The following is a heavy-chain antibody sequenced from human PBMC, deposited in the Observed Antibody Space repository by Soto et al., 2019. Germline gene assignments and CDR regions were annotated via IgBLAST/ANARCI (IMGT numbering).Heavy chain of an antibody. D-gene: IGHD4-4*01. CDR2: IIPIFGTA. CDR1: GGTFSSYA. J-gene: IGHJ4*02. Sequence: QVQLVQSGAEVKKPGSSVKVSCKASGGTFSSYAISWVRQAPGQGLEWMGGIIPIFGTANDAQKFQGGDTITADESTSTSYMELSSLRSEDTAVYYCATDPAVTPSHPPPYYFDYWGQGTLVTVSS. CDR3: ATDPAVTPSHPPPYYFDY. V-gene: IGHV1-69*01.